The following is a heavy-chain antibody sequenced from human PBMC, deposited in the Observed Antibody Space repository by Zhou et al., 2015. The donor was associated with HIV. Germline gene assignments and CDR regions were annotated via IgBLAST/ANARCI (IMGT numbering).Heavy chain of an antibody. Sequence: QVQLVQSGTEVKKPGSSVKVSCKASGGTFSGSDISWVRQAPGQGLEWMGGINPLFNIEDYAQRFRGRLTISADKFTSTAYMELSSLRSEDAAVYYCVRSSGEYDYAFDIWGQGTKVIVSS. CDR3: VRSSGEYDYAFDI. V-gene: IGHV1-69*17. D-gene: IGHD6-19*01. CDR1: GGTFSGSD. J-gene: IGHJ3*02. CDR2: INPLFNIE.